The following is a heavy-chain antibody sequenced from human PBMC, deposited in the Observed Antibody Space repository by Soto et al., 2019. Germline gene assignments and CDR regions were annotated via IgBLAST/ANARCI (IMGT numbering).Heavy chain of an antibody. CDR3: ARGWGRIFDY. CDR1: GGSFSGYY. CDR2: INHSGST. D-gene: IGHD7-27*01. Sequence: QVQLQQWGAGLLKPSETLSLTCAVYGGSFSGYYWNWIRQPPGKGLEWIGEINHSGSTNYNPSLQSRFTLSVDTSKNQFSLKLSSVTAADTAVYYCARGWGRIFDYWGQGTLVTVSS. V-gene: IGHV4-34*01. J-gene: IGHJ4*02.